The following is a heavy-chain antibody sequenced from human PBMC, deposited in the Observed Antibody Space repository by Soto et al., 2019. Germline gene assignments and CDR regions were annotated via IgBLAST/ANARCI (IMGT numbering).Heavy chain of an antibody. CDR2: IKGKSDGETA. CDR1: GLTFSNVW. D-gene: IGHD5-18*01. Sequence: GGSLRLSCAASGLTFSNVWMTWVRQAPGKGLEWVGRIKGKSDGETADVAAPVKARFTISRDDSKNTVFLEMNSLISEDTALYYCAITAMINRDSSTSFDYWGRGTQVTVSS. J-gene: IGHJ4*02. V-gene: IGHV3-15*01. CDR3: AITAMINRDSSTSFDY.